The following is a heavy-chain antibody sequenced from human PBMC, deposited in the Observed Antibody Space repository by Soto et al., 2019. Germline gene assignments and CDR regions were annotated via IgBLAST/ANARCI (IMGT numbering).Heavy chain of an antibody. CDR1: GGSISSSNW. D-gene: IGHD1-26*01. J-gene: IGHJ6*02. CDR3: ARECGSYGDYYYYYGMDV. CDR2: IYYSGST. Sequence: SETLSLTCAVSGGSISSSNWWSWIRQPPGKGLEWIGYIYYSGSTYYNPSLKSRVTISVDTSKNQFSLKLSSVTAADTAVYYCARECGSYGDYYYYYGMDVWGQGTTVNVS. V-gene: IGHV4-30-4*01.